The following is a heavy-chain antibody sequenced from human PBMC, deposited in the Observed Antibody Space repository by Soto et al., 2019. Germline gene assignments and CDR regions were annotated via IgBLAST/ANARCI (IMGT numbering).Heavy chain of an antibody. V-gene: IGHV2-5*02. Sequence: QITLKESGPTLVKPTQTLTLTCTFSGFSLSTSGVGVGWIRQPPGKALEWLALIYWDDDKRYSPSLKSRLTXTXXTSKNQVVLTMTNMDPVDTATYYCAHRVGIAALDSWGQGTLVTVSS. D-gene: IGHD6-13*01. J-gene: IGHJ4*02. CDR3: AHRVGIAALDS. CDR1: GFSLSTSGVG. CDR2: IYWDDDK.